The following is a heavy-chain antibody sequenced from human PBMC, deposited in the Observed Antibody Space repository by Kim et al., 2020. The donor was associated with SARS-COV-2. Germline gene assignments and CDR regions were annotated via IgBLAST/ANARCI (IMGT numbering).Heavy chain of an antibody. D-gene: IGHD2-2*01. Sequence: SGPTLVNPTQTLTLTCTFSGFSLSTSGMCVSWIRQPPGKALEWLARIDWDDDKFYSTSLKTRLTISKDTSKNQVVITMTNMDPVDTATYYCARIRCSCSSASCQAAYFDYWGQGTLVTVSS. CDR1: GFSLSTSGMC. J-gene: IGHJ4*02. CDR2: IDWDDDK. CDR3: ARIRCSCSSASCQAAYFDY. V-gene: IGHV2-70*17.